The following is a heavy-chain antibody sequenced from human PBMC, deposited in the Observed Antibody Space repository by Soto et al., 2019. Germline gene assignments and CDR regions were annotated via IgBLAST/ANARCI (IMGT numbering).Heavy chain of an antibody. CDR1: GFTFSSYA. D-gene: IGHD3-3*01. Sequence: GGSLRLSCAASGFTFSSYAMSWVRQAPGKGLEWVSAISGSGGSTYYADSVKGRLTISRDNSKNTLYLQMNSLRAEDTAVYYCAKDSDFWSGYFDYWGQGTLVTVSS. J-gene: IGHJ4*02. V-gene: IGHV3-23*01. CDR2: ISGSGGST. CDR3: AKDSDFWSGYFDY.